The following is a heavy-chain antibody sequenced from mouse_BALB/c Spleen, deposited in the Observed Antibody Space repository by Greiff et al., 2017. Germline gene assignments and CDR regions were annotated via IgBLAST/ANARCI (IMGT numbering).Heavy chain of an antibody. D-gene: IGHD1-1*01. J-gene: IGHJ4*01. V-gene: IGHV1-55*01. CDR1: GYNFTSYW. Sequence: QVQLQQPGAELVKPGTSVKLSCKASGYNFTSYWINWVKLRPGQGLEWIGDIYPGSGSTNYNEKFKSKATLTVDTSSSTAYIQLSSLASEDSALYYCARGYGSSYDYAMDYWGQGTSVTVSS. CDR3: ARGYGSSYDYAMDY. CDR2: IYPGSGST.